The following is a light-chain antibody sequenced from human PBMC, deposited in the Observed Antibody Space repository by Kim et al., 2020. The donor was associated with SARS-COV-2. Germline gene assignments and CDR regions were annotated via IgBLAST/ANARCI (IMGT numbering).Light chain of an antibody. CDR3: GTWDSSLSAV. V-gene: IGLV1-51*01. CDR1: SSNIGNNY. CDR2: DNN. J-gene: IGLJ2*01. Sequence: PGQKVTISCSGSSSNIGNNYVSWYQQPPGTAPKLLIYDNNKRPSGIPDRFSGSKSGTSATLGITGLQTGDEADYYCGTWDSSLSAVFGGGTQLTVL.